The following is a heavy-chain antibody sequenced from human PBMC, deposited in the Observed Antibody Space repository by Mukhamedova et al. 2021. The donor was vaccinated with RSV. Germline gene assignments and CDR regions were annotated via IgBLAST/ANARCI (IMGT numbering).Heavy chain of an antibody. Sequence: IRSKAHGGTTEYAASARGRFTISRDDSKSIAFLQMNSLKTEDTAVYFCTRGETIPAHWGRGTLVTISS. D-gene: IGHD5-24*01. J-gene: IGHJ4*01. CDR2: IRSKAHGGTT. V-gene: IGHV3-49*02. CDR3: TRGETIPAH.